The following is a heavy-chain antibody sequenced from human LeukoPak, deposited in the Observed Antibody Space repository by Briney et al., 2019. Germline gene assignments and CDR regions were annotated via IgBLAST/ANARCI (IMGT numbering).Heavy chain of an antibody. V-gene: IGHV4-34*01. Sequence: SETLSLTCTVSGGSISGYYWSWIRQPPGKGLEWIGEINHSGSTNYNPSLKSRVTISVDTSKNQFSLKLSSVTAADTAVYYCARAGYDYVWGSYRLNWFDPWGQGTLVTVSS. CDR3: ARAGYDYVWGSYRLNWFDP. J-gene: IGHJ5*02. CDR2: INHSGST. D-gene: IGHD3-16*02. CDR1: GGSISGYY.